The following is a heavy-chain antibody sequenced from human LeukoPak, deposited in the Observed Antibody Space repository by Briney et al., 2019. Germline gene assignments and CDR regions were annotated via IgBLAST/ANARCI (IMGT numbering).Heavy chain of an antibody. CDR2: INHSGST. J-gene: IGHJ3*02. CDR1: GGSFSGYY. D-gene: IGHD3-22*01. CDR3: ARGYYDKDAFDI. V-gene: IGHV4-34*01. Sequence: SETLSLTCAVYGGSFSGYYWSWIRQPPGKGLEWIGEINHSGSTNYNPSLKSRVTISVDTSKNQFSLKLSSVTAADTAVYYCARGYYDKDAFDIWGQGTMVTVSS.